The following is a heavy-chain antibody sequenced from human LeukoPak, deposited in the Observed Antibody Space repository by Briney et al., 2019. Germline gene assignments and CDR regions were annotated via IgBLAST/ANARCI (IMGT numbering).Heavy chain of an antibody. CDR1: GGSISSYY. D-gene: IGHD3-16*01. J-gene: IGHJ4*02. CDR3: ARELPTGGYFDY. V-gene: IGHV4-59*01. Sequence: KPSETLSLTCTVSGGSISSYYWSWIRQPPGKGLEWIGYIYYSGGTNYNPSLKSRVTISVDTSKNQFSLKLSSVTAADTAVYYCARELPTGGYFDYWGQGTLVTVSS. CDR2: IYYSGGT.